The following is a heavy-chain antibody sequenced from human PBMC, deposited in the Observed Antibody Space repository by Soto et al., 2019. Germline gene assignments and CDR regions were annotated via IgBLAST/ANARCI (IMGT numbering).Heavy chain of an antibody. V-gene: IGHV3-33*01. Sequence: QVQLVESGGGVVQPGRSLRLSCAASGFTFSSYGMHWVRQAPGKGLEWVAVIWYDGSNTYYADSVKGRFTISRDNSKNTLYLQMNSMRDEDTAVYYCTIDMKGVQGIAVVTSLDVWGQGTTVTVSS. CDR1: GFTFSSYG. D-gene: IGHD2-15*01. CDR3: TIDMKGVQGIAVVTSLDV. CDR2: IWYDGSNT. J-gene: IGHJ6*02.